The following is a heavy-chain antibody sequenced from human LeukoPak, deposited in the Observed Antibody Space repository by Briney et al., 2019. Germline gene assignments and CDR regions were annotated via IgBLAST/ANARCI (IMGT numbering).Heavy chain of an antibody. CDR2: ISYDGSNK. CDR1: GFTFSSYA. V-gene: IGHV3-30-3*01. CDR3: ARETGSAVGSTDFDY. J-gene: IGHJ4*02. D-gene: IGHD4-17*01. Sequence: GGSLRLSSAASGFTFSSYAMHWVRQAPGKGLEWVAVISYDGSNKYYADSVKGRFTISRDNSKNTLYLQMNSLRAEDTAVYYCARETGSAVGSTDFDYWGQGTLVTVSS.